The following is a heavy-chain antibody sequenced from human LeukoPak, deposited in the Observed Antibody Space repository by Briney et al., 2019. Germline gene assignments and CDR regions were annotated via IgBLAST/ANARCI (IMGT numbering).Heavy chain of an antibody. J-gene: IGHJ4*02. Sequence: GASVKVSCKASGGTFNNFALTWVRQAPGQGPEWVGGVIPILRSANYAQKFQGRVTITTDESTTTAYLDLSSLTSDDTAYYYCAVIPRYDFWTGGNIDYWGQGTLVTVSS. CDR3: AVIPRYDFWTGGNIDY. V-gene: IGHV1-69*05. CDR2: VIPILRSA. CDR1: GGTFNNFA. D-gene: IGHD3-3*01.